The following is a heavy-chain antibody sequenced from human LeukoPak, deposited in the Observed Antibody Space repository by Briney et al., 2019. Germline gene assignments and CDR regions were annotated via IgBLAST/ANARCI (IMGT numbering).Heavy chain of an antibody. D-gene: IGHD3-3*01. CDR2: ISAYSGNT. CDR3: ARVPFGVVSKDYYYYMDV. J-gene: IGHJ6*03. CDR1: GYTFTSYG. V-gene: IGHV1-18*01. Sequence: ASVKVSCKASGYTFTSYGISWVRQAPGQGLEWMGWISAYSGNTNYAQKLQGRVTMTTDTSTSTAYMELRSLRSDDTAVYYCARVPFGVVSKDYYYYMDVWGKGTTVTVSS.